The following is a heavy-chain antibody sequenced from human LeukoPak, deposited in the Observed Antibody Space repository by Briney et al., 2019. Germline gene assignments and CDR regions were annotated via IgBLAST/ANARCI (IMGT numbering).Heavy chain of an antibody. V-gene: IGHV5-51*01. CDR1: GYSFTSYW. J-gene: IGHJ3*02. Sequence: ESLKISCQGSGYSFTSYWIAWVRQMPGKGLEWMGIIYPGDSDTRYSPSFQGQVTISADKSISTAYLQWSSLKASDTAIYYCARPLEMATIMAFDIWGQGTMVTVSS. CDR2: IYPGDSDT. D-gene: IGHD5-24*01. CDR3: ARPLEMATIMAFDI.